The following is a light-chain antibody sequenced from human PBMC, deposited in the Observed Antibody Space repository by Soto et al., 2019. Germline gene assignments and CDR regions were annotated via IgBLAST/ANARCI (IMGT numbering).Light chain of an antibody. V-gene: IGKV1-5*03. CDR1: QSISTW. Sequence: DIQLTQSPSTLSASVGDRVTITCRASQSISTWLAWYQQKPGTAPKLLIYKASTLESGVPSRFSGSRSGTEFTLTVSSLQPDDFATYYCQHYNSYSEAFGQGTKVELK. J-gene: IGKJ1*01. CDR3: QHYNSYSEA. CDR2: KAS.